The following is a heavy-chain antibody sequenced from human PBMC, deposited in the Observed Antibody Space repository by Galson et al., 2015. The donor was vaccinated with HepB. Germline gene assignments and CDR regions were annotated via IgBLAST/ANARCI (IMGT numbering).Heavy chain of an antibody. V-gene: IGHV3-30-3*01. CDR1: GFTFSNFA. CDR3: ARARRGYSSSSADY. CDR2: ISYDGNNK. J-gene: IGHJ4*02. D-gene: IGHD6-6*01. Sequence: SLRLSCAASGFTFSNFAMHWVRQAPGKGLEWVTFISYDGNNKYYADSAKGRFTISRDNSKNTLYLQMNSLRAEDTAIYYCARARRGYSSSSADYWGQGTLVTVSS.